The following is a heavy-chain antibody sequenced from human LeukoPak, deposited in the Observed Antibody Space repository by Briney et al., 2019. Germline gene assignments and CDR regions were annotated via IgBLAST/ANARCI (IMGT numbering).Heavy chain of an antibody. Sequence: GGSLRLSCAASGFTFSSYAMSWVRQAPGKGLEWVSAISGSGGSTYYADSVKGRFTISRHNSKNTLYLQMNSLRAEDTAVYYCARGSGYYYDSSGYYYGMDVWGQGTTVTVSS. D-gene: IGHD3-22*01. J-gene: IGHJ6*02. V-gene: IGHV3-23*01. CDR1: GFTFSSYA. CDR3: ARGSGYYYDSSGYYYGMDV. CDR2: ISGSGGST.